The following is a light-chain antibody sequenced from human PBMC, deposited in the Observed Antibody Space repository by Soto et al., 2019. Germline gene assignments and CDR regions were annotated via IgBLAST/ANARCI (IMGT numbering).Light chain of an antibody. Sequence: EIVLTRSPGTLSLSPGERAPLSCRASQNVDTKYLAWYQQKPGQAPRILIFGASGRATGIPDRFSGSGSGTDLTLTISRLEPEDFEVYYCQQYGSLSWTFGQGTKGDIK. CDR1: QNVDTKY. V-gene: IGKV3-20*01. CDR3: QQYGSLSWT. J-gene: IGKJ1*01. CDR2: GAS.